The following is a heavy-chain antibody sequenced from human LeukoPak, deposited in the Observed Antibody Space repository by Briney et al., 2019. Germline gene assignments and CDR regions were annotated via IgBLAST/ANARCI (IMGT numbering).Heavy chain of an antibody. V-gene: IGHV1-18*01. J-gene: IGHJ4*02. CDR2: ISAYNGNT. Sequence: GASVKVSCKASGYTFTSYGISWVRQAPGQGLEWMGWISAYNGNTNYAQKLQGRVTMTTDTSTSTAYMELRSLRSDDTAVYYCARDPVGATTTTLRDYWGQGTLVTVSS. CDR1: GYTFTSYG. D-gene: IGHD1-26*01. CDR3: ARDPVGATTTTLRDY.